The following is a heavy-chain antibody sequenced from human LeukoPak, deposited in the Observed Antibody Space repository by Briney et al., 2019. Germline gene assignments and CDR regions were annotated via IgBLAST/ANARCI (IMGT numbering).Heavy chain of an antibody. CDR2: IYYSGST. CDR1: GGSISSNSYY. V-gene: IGHV4-39*07. J-gene: IGHJ3*02. Sequence: PSETLSLTCTVSGGSISSNSYYWGWIRQPPGKGLEWIGSIYYSGSTYYNPSLKSRVTISVDTSKNQFSLKLSSVTAADTAVYYCARRTPRYDIRPDAFDIWGQETMVTVSS. CDR3: ARRTPRYDIRPDAFDI. D-gene: IGHD3-9*01.